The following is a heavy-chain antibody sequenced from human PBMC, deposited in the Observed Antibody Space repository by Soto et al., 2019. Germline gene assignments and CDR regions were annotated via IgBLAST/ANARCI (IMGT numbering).Heavy chain of an antibody. CDR2: INRDGSQT. V-gene: IGHV3-7*03. D-gene: IGHD6-13*01. J-gene: IGHJ4*02. CDR1: GFTFSSSW. CDR3: AKGIAAAGTGGGVDY. Sequence: PGGSLRLSCVDSGFTFSSSWMSWVRQAPGKGPEWVANINRDGSQTYYVDSVKGRFTISRDNAKNSLYLQMNSLRAEDTALYYCAKGIAAAGTGGGVDYWGQGTLVTVSS.